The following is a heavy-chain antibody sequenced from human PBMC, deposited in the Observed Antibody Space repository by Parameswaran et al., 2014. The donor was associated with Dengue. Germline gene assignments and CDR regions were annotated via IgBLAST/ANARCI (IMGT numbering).Heavy chain of an antibody. CDR1: GFTFSSYA. Sequence: LKISCSASGFTFSSYAMHWVRQAPGKGLEYVSAISSNGGSTYYADSVKGRFTISRDNSKNTLYLQMSSLRAEDTAVYYCARPTDTLYYYYGMDVWGQGTTVTVSS. V-gene: IGHV3-64D*06. D-gene: IGHD2-2*02. CDR3: ARPTDTLYYYYGMDV. CDR2: ISSNGGST. J-gene: IGHJ6*02.